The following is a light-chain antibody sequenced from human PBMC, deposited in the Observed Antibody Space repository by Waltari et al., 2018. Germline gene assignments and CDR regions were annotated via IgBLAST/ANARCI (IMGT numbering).Light chain of an antibody. J-gene: IGLJ3*02. CDR2: RSD. CDR1: SSNIGSNV. V-gene: IGLV1-44*01. Sequence: QSVLTQPPSAAGSPGQRVTIFCSGSSSNIGSNVVNWYQQFPGKAPKLLIYRSDQRPSGVPDRVSGSKAGTSASLAISGLQPEDEADYYCAAWDDSLRGHWVFGGGTKVTVL. CDR3: AAWDDSLRGHWV.